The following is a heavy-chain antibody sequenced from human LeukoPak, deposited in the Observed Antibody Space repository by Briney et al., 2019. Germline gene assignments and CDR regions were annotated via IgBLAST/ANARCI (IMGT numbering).Heavy chain of an antibody. CDR3: ASSGSDSGSYWRFDP. D-gene: IGHD1-26*01. CDR2: IYYSGST. Sequence: SETLSLTCAVYGGSFSGYYWSWIRQPPGKGLEWIGYIYYSGSTYYNPSLKSRVTISVDTSKNQFSLKLSSVTAADTAVYYCASSGSDSGSYWRFDPWGQGTLVTVSS. CDR1: GGSFSGYY. V-gene: IGHV4-30-4*08. J-gene: IGHJ5*02.